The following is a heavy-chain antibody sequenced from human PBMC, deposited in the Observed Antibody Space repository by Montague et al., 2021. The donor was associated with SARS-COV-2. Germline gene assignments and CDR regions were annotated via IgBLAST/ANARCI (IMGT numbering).Heavy chain of an antibody. CDR3: ARALYCSGGSCYPNWFDP. CDR1: GGSISSYY. Sequence: SETLSLTCTVSGGSISSYYWSWIRQPPGKGLEWIGYIYYSGRTNYNPSXXSRVTISVDTSKNQFSLKLSSVTAADTAVYYCARALYCSGGSCYPNWFDPWGQGTLVTVSS. V-gene: IGHV4-59*01. CDR2: IYYSGRT. D-gene: IGHD2-15*01. J-gene: IGHJ5*02.